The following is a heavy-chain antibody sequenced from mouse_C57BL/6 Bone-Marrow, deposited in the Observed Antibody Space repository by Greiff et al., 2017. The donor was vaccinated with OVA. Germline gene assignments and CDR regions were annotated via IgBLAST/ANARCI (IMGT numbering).Heavy chain of an antibody. V-gene: IGHV10-1*01. CDR3: VRHEGYGTGFDY. CDR1: GFSFNTYA. CDR2: IRSKSNNYAT. D-gene: IGHD1-1*01. Sequence: DVMLVESGGGLVQPKGSLKLSCAASGFSFNTYAMNWVRQAPGKGLEWVARIRSKSNNYATYYADSVKDRFTISRDDSESMLYLQMNNLKTEDTAMYYCVRHEGYGTGFDYWGRGTTLTVSS. J-gene: IGHJ2*01.